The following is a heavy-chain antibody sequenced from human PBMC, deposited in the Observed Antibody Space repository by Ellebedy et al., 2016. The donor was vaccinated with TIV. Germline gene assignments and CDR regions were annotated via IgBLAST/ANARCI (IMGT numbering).Heavy chain of an antibody. CDR1: GYSISSGYY. D-gene: IGHD4-23*01. CDR3: ARTKAPRWLISPFDAFDI. Sequence: MPSETLSLTCTLSGYSISSGYYWGWIRQPAGKWLEWIGIIYHSGNTYSNPSLKGRVTIPVDTSKNQFALKLTSVTAADTAVYFCARTKAPRWLISPFDAFDIWGQGTLVTVSS. V-gene: IGHV4-38-2*02. CDR2: IYHSGNT. J-gene: IGHJ3*02.